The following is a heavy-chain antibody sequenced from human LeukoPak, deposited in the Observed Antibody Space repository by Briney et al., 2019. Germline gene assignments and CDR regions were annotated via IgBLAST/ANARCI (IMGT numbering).Heavy chain of an antibody. V-gene: IGHV4-34*01. Sequence: SETLSLTCTVTGGSISSYYWSWIRQPPGKGLEWIGEINHSGSTNYNPFLKSRVTIAVDPSKNQFSLKLGSVTAADTAVYYCARLWVAAKGSYYYYYMDVWGKGTTVTISS. CDR1: GGSISSYY. CDR3: ARLWVAAKGSYYYYYMDV. D-gene: IGHD2-15*01. CDR2: INHSGST. J-gene: IGHJ6*03.